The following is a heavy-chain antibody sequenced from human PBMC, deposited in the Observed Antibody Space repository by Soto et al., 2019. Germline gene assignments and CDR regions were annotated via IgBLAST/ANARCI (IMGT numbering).Heavy chain of an antibody. J-gene: IGHJ3*01. CDR2: TYYRSEWNT. CDR3: AGDRIKHDAFDV. V-gene: IGHV6-1*01. D-gene: IGHD2-15*01. Sequence: SQTLSLTCVISGDSVSNDGTTWNWIRQSPSRGLEWLGRTYYRSEWNTDYAVSVKSRITVTPDTSKNQFSLQLHSVTPEDTAVYYCAGDRIKHDAFDVWRRRTMGTVSS. CDR1: GDSVSNDGTT.